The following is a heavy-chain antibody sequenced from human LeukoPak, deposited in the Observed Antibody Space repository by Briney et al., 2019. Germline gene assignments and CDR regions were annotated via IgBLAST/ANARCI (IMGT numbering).Heavy chain of an antibody. D-gene: IGHD3-3*01. Sequence: SETLSLTCAVYGGSFSGYYWSWIRQPPGKGLEWIGEINHSGSTNYNPSLKSRVTISVDTSKNQFSLKLSSVTAADTAVYYCARGRYDFWSGFNWFDPWGQGTLVTISS. V-gene: IGHV4-34*01. CDR2: INHSGST. J-gene: IGHJ5*02. CDR1: GGSFSGYY. CDR3: ARGRYDFWSGFNWFDP.